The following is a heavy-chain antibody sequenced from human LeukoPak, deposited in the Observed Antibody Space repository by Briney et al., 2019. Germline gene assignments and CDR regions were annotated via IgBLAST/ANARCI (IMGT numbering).Heavy chain of an antibody. CDR2: INPNSGGT. CDR1: GYTFTGYY. Sequence: ASVKASCKASGYTFTGYYMHWVRQAPGQGLEWMGWINPNSGGTNYAQKFQGRVTMTRDTSISTAYMELSRLRSDDTAVYYCARSRFYGSGNFDPWGQGTLVTVSS. D-gene: IGHD3-10*01. CDR3: ARSRFYGSGNFDP. J-gene: IGHJ5*02. V-gene: IGHV1-2*02.